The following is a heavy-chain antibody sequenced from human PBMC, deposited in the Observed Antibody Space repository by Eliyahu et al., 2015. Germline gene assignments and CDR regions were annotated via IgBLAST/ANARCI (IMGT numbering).Heavy chain of an antibody. D-gene: IGHD6-6*01. V-gene: IGHV3-23*01. J-gene: IGHJ6*02. CDR1: GFTFSSSA. CDR2: ISGRAGTT. CDR3: AKAYSSSSVAYYYYAMDV. Sequence: EVQLLESGGGLVQPGGSLRLSCAAXGFTFSSSAVXWVRQAPGKGLEWVSTISGRAGTTYCADSVKGRFTLSRDNSNNTLYLQMNSLRAEDTAIYYCAKAYSSSSVAYYYYAMDVWGQGTTVTVSS.